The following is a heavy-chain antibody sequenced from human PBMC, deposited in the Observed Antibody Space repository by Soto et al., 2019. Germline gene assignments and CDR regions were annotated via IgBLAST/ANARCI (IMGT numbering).Heavy chain of an antibody. CDR1: GFSLSTSGVG. Sequence: SGPTLVNPTQTLTLTCTFSGFSLSTSGVGVGWMRQPPGKALEWLALIYWNDDKRYSPSLQSRLTITKDTSKNQVVLTMTNMDNVDTATDYCAHSQWLRFHYWGKGTLVTVSS. CDR3: AHSQWLRFHY. J-gene: IGHJ4*02. D-gene: IGHD5-12*01. V-gene: IGHV2-5*01. CDR2: IYWNDDK.